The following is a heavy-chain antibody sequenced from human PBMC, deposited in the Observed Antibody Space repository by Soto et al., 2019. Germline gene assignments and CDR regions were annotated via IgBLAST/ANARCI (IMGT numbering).Heavy chain of an antibody. V-gene: IGHV2-5*02. D-gene: IGHD3-9*01. CDR1: GFSLSTRGVG. Sequence: QITLKESGPTLVKPTQTLTLTCTFSGFSLSTRGVGVGWIRQPPGKALDWLALIYWDDDKRYSPSLKSRLTTXKXTXXIRVVLTMTNMDPVDTATYYCAHAVFTGRPYYFDCWGQGTLVTVSS. J-gene: IGHJ4*02. CDR3: AHAVFTGRPYYFDC. CDR2: IYWDDDK.